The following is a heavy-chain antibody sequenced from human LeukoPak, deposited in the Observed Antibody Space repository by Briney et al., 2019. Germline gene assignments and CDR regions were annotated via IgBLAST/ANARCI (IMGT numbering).Heavy chain of an antibody. CDR1: GFTFSNYA. V-gene: IGHV3-23*01. D-gene: IGHD5-18*01. CDR3: AKDEAMIKIYYFDY. J-gene: IGHJ4*02. Sequence: GGSLRLSCAASGFTFSNYAMNWVRQAPGKGLEWASSISGSGINTYYADSVKGRFTISRDNSKNTLYLQMSSLRAEDTAVYYCAKDEAMIKIYYFDYWGQGTLVTVSS. CDR2: ISGSGINT.